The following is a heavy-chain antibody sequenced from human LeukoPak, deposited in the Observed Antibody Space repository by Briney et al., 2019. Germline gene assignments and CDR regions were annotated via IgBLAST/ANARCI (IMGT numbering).Heavy chain of an antibody. V-gene: IGHV3-33*01. CDR3: ARDRRRRTMIVVVKSTGGFDY. Sequence: GGSLRLSCAASGFTFSSYGMHWVRQAPGKGLEWVAVVWYDGSNKYYADSVKGRFTISRDNSKNSLYLQMNSLRDEDTAVYYCARDRRRRTMIVVVKSTGGFDYWGQGTLVTVSS. J-gene: IGHJ4*02. CDR1: GFTFSSYG. D-gene: IGHD3-22*01. CDR2: VWYDGSNK.